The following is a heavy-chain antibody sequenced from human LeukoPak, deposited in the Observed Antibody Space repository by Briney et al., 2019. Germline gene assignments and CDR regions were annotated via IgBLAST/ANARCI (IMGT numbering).Heavy chain of an antibody. J-gene: IGHJ3*02. CDR2: ISGSGGST. CDR1: GFTFSSYG. Sequence: SGGTLRLSCAASGFTFSSYGMSWVRQAPGKGLELVSAISGSGGSTYYADSVKGRFTISRDNSKNTLYLQMNSLRAEDTAVYYCARADSSGYYLVGGFDIWGQGTMVTVSS. D-gene: IGHD3-22*01. V-gene: IGHV3-23*01. CDR3: ARADSSGYYLVGGFDI.